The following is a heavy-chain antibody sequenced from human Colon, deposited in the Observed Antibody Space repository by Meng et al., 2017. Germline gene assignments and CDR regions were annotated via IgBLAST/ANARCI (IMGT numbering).Heavy chain of an antibody. CDR3: ARHQNGGTYPLDY. CDR1: GGSISTYY. D-gene: IGHD3-16*02. CDR2: NYYSGST. V-gene: IGHV4-59*08. Sequence: VQLQESGPGLVKPSATLSLTCAGSGGSISTYYWSWIRQPPGKGLEWIGNNYYSGSTNYNPSLASRVTISVDSSKNQFSLKLSSVTAADTAVYYCARHQNGGTYPLDYWGQGTLVTVSS. J-gene: IGHJ4*02.